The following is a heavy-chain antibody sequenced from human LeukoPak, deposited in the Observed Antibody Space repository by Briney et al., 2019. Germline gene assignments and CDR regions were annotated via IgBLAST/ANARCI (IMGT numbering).Heavy chain of an antibody. CDR1: EFTFSSYA. CDR3: AKEQTYYYDSSGYY. Sequence: PGGSLRLSCAASEFTFSSYAMSWVRQAPGKGLEWVSAISGSGGSTYYADSVKGRFTISRDNSKNTLYLQMNSLRAEDTAVYYCAKEQTYYYDSSGYYWGQGTLVTVSS. J-gene: IGHJ4*02. D-gene: IGHD3-22*01. CDR2: ISGSGGST. V-gene: IGHV3-23*01.